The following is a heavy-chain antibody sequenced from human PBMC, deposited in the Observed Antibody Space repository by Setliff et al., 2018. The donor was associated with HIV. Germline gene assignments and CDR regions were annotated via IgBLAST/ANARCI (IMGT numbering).Heavy chain of an antibody. CDR1: GGSVSAYE. V-gene: IGHV4-34*01. CDR2: AIHSGIT. CDR3: VRGEYYDVSAIYHDDR. J-gene: IGHJ4*02. D-gene: IGHD3-16*01. Sequence: TLSLTCGVYGGSVSAYEWRWIRQPPGKGLEWIGEAIHSGITYNPSLRSRVTISLDTSKNQFSLNLTSVTAADTAVYYCVRGEYYDVSAIYHDDRWGQGTLVTVSS.